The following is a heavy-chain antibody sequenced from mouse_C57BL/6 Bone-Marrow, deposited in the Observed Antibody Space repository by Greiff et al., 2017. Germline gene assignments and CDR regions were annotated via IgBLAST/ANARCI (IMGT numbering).Heavy chain of an antibody. CDR3: DRRDYSGSSYGMDY. Sequence: QVQLQQPGAELVKPGASVKMSCKASGYTFTSYWITWVKQRPGQGLEWIGDIYPGSGSTNYNEKFKGKATLTVDTSSSTAYMQLSSLTSEDSAVYFYDRRDYSGSSYGMDYWGQGTSVTVSA. CDR1: GYTFTSYW. J-gene: IGHJ4*01. V-gene: IGHV1-55*01. D-gene: IGHD1-1*01. CDR2: IYPGSGST.